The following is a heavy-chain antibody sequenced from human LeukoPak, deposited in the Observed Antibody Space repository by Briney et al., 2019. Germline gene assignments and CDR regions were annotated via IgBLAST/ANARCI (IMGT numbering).Heavy chain of an antibody. CDR1: GYTFTSYG. J-gene: IGHJ6*02. Sequence: GASVKVSCKASGYTFTSYGIRWVRQAPGHGLEWMGWISACKVNTNYAQKLQGRVTMTTDTSTSTAYMELRSPRSDDTAVYYCARSLRFLEWLLSDYYYYGMDVWGQGTTVTVSS. CDR2: ISACKVNT. V-gene: IGHV1-18*01. CDR3: ARSLRFLEWLLSDYYYYGMDV. D-gene: IGHD3-3*01.